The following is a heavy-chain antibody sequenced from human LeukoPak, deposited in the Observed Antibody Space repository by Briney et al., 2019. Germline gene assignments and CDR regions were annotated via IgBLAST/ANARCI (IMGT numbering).Heavy chain of an antibody. J-gene: IGHJ4*02. CDR1: GFTFSRYA. Sequence: GGSLRLSCAGSGFTFSRYAMHWVRQAPGKGLEWVAGTSHDEFTTYYTDSVKGRFSISRDNSKYTLYLQMTSLRHEDTAVYYCAREGIAGAVHFDYWGQGTLVAVSS. CDR2: TSHDEFTT. CDR3: AREGIAGAVHFDY. V-gene: IGHV3-30*04. D-gene: IGHD1-26*01.